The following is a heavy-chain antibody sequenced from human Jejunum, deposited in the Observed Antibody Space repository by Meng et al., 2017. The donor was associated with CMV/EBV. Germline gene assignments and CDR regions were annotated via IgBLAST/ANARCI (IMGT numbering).Heavy chain of an antibody. CDR2: LYYSETA. Sequence: GGSITRYYGSWIRQPPGKGLEWIGYLYYSETAYYSPSLRSRVTISVDTTKNQFSLRLNSVTAADTAVYLCATTLYPIPFLNYFDPWGQGTLVTVSS. CDR3: ATTLYPIPFLNYFDP. CDR1: GGSITRYY. J-gene: IGHJ5*02. D-gene: IGHD3-16*01. V-gene: IGHV4-59*01.